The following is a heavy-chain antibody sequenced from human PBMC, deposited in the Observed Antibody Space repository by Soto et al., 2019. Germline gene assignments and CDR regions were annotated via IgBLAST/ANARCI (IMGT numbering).Heavy chain of an antibody. V-gene: IGHV4-34*01. D-gene: IGHD3-3*01. CDR3: ARLPRGDFWSGYYPYYYYYYMDV. CDR2: INHSGST. CDR1: GGSFSGYY. Sequence: PSETLSLTCAVYGGSFSGYYWSWIRQPPGKGLEWIGEINHSGSTNYNPSLKSRVTISVDTSKNQFSLKLSSVTAADTAVYYCARLPRGDFWSGYYPYYYYYYMDVWGKGTTVT. J-gene: IGHJ6*03.